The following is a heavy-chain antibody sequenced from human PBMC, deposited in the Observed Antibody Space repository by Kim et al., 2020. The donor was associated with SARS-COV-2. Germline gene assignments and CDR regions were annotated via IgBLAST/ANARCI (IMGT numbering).Heavy chain of an antibody. D-gene: IGHD1-20*01. Sequence: ASVKVSCKASGYTFTSYYMHWVRQAPGQGLEWMGIINPSGGSTSYAQKFQGRVTMTRDKSTSTVYMELSSLRSEDTAVYYCARDRNGITGTTGPWYFDYWGQGTLVTVSS. CDR1: GYTFTSYY. J-gene: IGHJ4*02. CDR3: ARDRNGITGTTGPWYFDY. CDR2: INPSGGST. V-gene: IGHV1-46*01.